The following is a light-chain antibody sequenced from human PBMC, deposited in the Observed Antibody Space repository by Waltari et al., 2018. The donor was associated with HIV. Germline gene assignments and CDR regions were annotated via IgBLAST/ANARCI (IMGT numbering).Light chain of an antibody. CDR1: QSVSTY. J-gene: IGKJ4*01. CDR2: EAS. CDR3: QQRRTWPLT. Sequence: EIVLTQSPATLSLSPGERATLSCRASQSVSTYLAWYPQKPGQAPRLLIYEASDRATGIPARFSGSGSGTDFTLTINSLEPEDFAVYYCQQRRTWPLTFGGGTKVDIK. V-gene: IGKV3-11*01.